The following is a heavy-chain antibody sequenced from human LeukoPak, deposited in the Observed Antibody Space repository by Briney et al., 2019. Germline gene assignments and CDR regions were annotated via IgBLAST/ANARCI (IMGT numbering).Heavy chain of an antibody. Sequence: SETLSLTCAVSGGSISSSNWWSWVRQPPGKGLEWIGEIYHSGGTNYNPSLKSRVTISVDKSKNQFSLKLSSVTAADTAVYYCARDIAAAGTGYFDYWGQGTLVTVSS. V-gene: IGHV4-4*02. CDR2: IYHSGGT. CDR1: GGSISSSNW. J-gene: IGHJ4*02. CDR3: ARDIAAAGTGYFDY. D-gene: IGHD6-13*01.